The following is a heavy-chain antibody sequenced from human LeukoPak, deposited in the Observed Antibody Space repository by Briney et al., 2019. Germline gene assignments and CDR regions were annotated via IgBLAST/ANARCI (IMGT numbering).Heavy chain of an antibody. Sequence: SVTVSCKASGGTFSSYAISWVRQAPGQGLEWMGGIIPIFGTANYAQKFQGRGTITTDESTSTAYMELSSLRSEDTAVYYCARNAGIAARPGWFDPWGQGTLVTVSS. CDR3: ARNAGIAARPGWFDP. CDR1: GGTFSSYA. CDR2: IIPIFGTA. V-gene: IGHV1-69*05. D-gene: IGHD6-6*01. J-gene: IGHJ5*02.